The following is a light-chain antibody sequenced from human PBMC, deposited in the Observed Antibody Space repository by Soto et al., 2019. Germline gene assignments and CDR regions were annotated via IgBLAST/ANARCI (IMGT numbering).Light chain of an antibody. Sequence: QSVLTQPPSASGSPGQSVTISCTGTNSDVGAYNYVSWYQQHPGKAPILMIYDVSKRPSGVPDRFSGSKSGNTASLTVSGLQAEDEADYYCSSFAGSDNLVFGGGTKVTVL. CDR1: NSDVGAYNY. CDR3: SSFAGSDNLV. CDR2: DVS. V-gene: IGLV2-8*01. J-gene: IGLJ3*02.